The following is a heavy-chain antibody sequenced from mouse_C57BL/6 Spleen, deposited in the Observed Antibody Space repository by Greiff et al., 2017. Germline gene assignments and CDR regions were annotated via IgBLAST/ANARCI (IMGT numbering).Heavy chain of an antibody. D-gene: IGHD2-1*01. J-gene: IGHJ4*01. Sequence: VQLQQSGSELRSPGSSVKLSCKAFDSEVFPIAYMSWVRQTPGHGFEWIGGILPSIGRTIYGEKFKDKATLDADTLSSTAYLELSSLTSEDSAFYYCARERAYGTYAMDYWGQGTSVTVSS. CDR2: ILPSIGRT. CDR1: DSEVFPIAY. CDR3: ARERAYGTYAMDY. V-gene: IGHV15-2*01.